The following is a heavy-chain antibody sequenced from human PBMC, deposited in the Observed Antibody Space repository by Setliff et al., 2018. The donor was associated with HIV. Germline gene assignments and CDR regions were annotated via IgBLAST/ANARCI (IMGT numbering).Heavy chain of an antibody. CDR2: IYYTGSP. J-gene: IGHJ6*03. Sequence: SETLSLTCAVYGGSFNDYYWGWIRQPPGKGLEWIGGIYYTGSPFYNPSLKSRVTISVDTSNNQFSLKLSSVTAADTAVYYCARGGGTSSPIDYHYYIDVWGKGTTVTVSS. D-gene: IGHD6-6*01. CDR1: GGSFNDYY. CDR3: ARGGGTSSPIDYHYYIDV. V-gene: IGHV4-34*01.